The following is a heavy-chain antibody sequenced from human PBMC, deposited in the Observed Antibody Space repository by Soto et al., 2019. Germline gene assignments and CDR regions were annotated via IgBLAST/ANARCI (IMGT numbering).Heavy chain of an antibody. CDR1: GFTFSSYA. D-gene: IGHD2-15*01. CDR3: ARVPSSSGRAHFDY. J-gene: IGHJ4*02. V-gene: IGHV3-30-3*01. CDR2: ISCDGSNK. Sequence: QVQLVESGGGVVQPGRSLRLSCAASGFTFSSYAMHWVRQAPGKGLEWVAVISCDGSNKYYADSVKGRFTISRDNSKNTLYLQMNSLRAEDTAVYYCARVPSSSGRAHFDYWGQGTLVTVSS.